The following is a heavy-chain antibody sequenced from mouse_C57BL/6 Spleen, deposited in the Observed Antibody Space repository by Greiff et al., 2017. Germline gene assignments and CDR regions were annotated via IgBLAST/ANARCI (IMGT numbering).Heavy chain of an antibody. D-gene: IGHD1-1*01. Sequence: QVQLQQPGTELVKPGASVKLSCKASGYTFTSYWMHWVKQRPGQGLVWIGNINPSNGGTNYNEKFKSKATLTVDKSSSTAYMQLSSLTSEDSAVYYCARASITTVVDYFDYWGQGTTLTVSS. CDR3: ARASITTVVDYFDY. J-gene: IGHJ2*01. CDR1: GYTFTSYW. V-gene: IGHV1-53*01. CDR2: INPSNGGT.